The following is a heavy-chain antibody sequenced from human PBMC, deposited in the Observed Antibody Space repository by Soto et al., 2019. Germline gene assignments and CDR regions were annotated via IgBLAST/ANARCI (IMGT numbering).Heavy chain of an antibody. V-gene: IGHV1-46*03. Sequence: QVQLVQSGAEVKKPGASVKVSCKASGYTFTTYYIHWVRQAPGQGLEWMGIINPSGGNITYAQKFQGRVTMTRDTSTSTVYMELSSLRPEDTAVYYCGRDGGYQRFDYWGQGALVTVSP. D-gene: IGHD2-2*01. CDR3: GRDGGYQRFDY. CDR2: INPSGGNI. J-gene: IGHJ4*02. CDR1: GYTFTTYY.